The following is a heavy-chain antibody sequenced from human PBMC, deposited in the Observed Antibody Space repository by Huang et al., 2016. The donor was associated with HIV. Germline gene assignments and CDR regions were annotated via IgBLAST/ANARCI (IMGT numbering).Heavy chain of an antibody. CDR3: ARSAYGDLDY. CDR2: MNPNTGNT. J-gene: IGHJ4*02. CDR1: GYTFTNYD. V-gene: IGHV1-8*02. D-gene: IGHD4-17*01. Sequence: QVHLVQSGAEVKKPGASVKVSCKASGYTFTNYDINWVRQAAGRGLEWMGWMNPNTGNTGFAQSFQGRVTMTRKTSITTAYMELTSLTSEDTAVYYCARSAYGDLDYWGLGTLVSVSS.